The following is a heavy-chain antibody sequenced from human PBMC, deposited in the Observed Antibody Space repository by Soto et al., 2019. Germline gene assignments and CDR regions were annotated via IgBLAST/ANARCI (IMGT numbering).Heavy chain of an antibody. CDR1: GGSFSVYY. Sequence: SETLSLTCAVYGGSFSVYYWSWIRHPPGKGLEWIGEINHSGSTNYNPSLKSRVTISVDTSKNQFSLKLSSVTAADTAVYYCARVRGVVVVPAAEEDWFDPWGQGTLVTVSS. D-gene: IGHD2-2*01. CDR3: ARVRGVVVVPAAEEDWFDP. CDR2: INHSGST. V-gene: IGHV4-34*01. J-gene: IGHJ5*02.